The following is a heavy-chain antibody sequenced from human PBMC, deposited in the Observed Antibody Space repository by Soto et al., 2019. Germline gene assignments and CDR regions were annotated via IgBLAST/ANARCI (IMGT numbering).Heavy chain of an antibody. CDR3: ARDRVAVRPGWFDP. Sequence: QVQLVQSGAEVKKPGASVKVSCRASGYTFATYGISWVRQAPRQGLEWMGWISVYNGDTNYAQKFQGRVTMTTDTSTRTAYMEVRSLRSDDTAVYYCARDRVAVRPGWFDPWGQGTLVTVSS. V-gene: IGHV1-18*01. CDR2: ISVYNGDT. CDR1: GYTFATYG. D-gene: IGHD6-6*01. J-gene: IGHJ5*02.